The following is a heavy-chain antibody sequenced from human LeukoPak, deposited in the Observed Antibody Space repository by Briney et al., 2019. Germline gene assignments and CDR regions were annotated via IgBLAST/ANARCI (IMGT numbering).Heavy chain of an antibody. D-gene: IGHD5-18*01. V-gene: IGHV3-33*01. CDR3: ARVRYSYGWAFDY. CDR1: GFTFSSYG. CDR2: IWYDGSNK. J-gene: IGHJ4*02. Sequence: GGSLRLXCAASGFTFSSYGMHWGRQAPGKGLEWVAVIWYDGSNKYYADSVKGRFTISRDNAKNSLYLQMNSLRAEDTAVYYCARVRYSYGWAFDYWGQGTLVTVSS.